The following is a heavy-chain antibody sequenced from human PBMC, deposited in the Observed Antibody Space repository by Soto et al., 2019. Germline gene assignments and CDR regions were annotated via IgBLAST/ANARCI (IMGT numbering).Heavy chain of an antibody. CDR2: ISHTGDT. CDR3: ARIVVGVTVDL. Sequence: PSETLSLTCTVSDASVWSDSYFWTWIRQPPGKGLEWIAYISHTGDTNYNPSLKSRVTVSIDTSRNQFSLTVTFVTAADTAVYFCARIVVGVTVDLWGQGSLVTVSS. D-gene: IGHD1-26*01. V-gene: IGHV4-61*01. CDR1: DASVWSDSYF. J-gene: IGHJ4*02.